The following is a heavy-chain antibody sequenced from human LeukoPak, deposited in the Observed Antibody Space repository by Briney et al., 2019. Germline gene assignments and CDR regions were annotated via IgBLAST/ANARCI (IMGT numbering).Heavy chain of an antibody. Sequence: PGGSLRLSGAASGFTFSTYAMSWVRQAPGKGLEWVSAISTGGDTIYYADSVKGRFTVSRDNSKNTVFVEMNSLRAEDTAMYYCARGTYNGSGSHFSYYGMDVWGQGTTVTVSS. V-gene: IGHV3-23*01. CDR3: ARGTYNGSGSHFSYYGMDV. CDR1: GFTFSTYA. J-gene: IGHJ6*02. CDR2: ISTGGDTI. D-gene: IGHD3-10*01.